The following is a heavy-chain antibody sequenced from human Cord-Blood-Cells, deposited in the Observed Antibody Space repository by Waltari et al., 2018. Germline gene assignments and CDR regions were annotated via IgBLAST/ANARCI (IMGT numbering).Heavy chain of an antibody. CDR2: INPNSGGT. D-gene: IGHD6-13*01. Sequence: QVQLVQSGAEVKKPGASVTLSCKASAYTFTGYYMHCVRQAPGQGLEWMGWINPNSGGTNYAQKFQGWVTMTRDTSISTAYMELSRLRSDDTAVYYCARERFEWAAAIFDYWGQGTLVTVSS. J-gene: IGHJ4*02. CDR3: ARERFEWAAAIFDY. V-gene: IGHV1-2*04. CDR1: AYTFTGYY.